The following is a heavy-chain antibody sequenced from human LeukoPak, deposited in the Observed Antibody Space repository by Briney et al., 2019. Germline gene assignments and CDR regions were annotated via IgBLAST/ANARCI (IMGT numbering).Heavy chain of an antibody. CDR3: ARDPQGGDFWSGYYGD. V-gene: IGHV1-69*05. J-gene: IGHJ4*02. CDR2: IIPIFGTA. CDR1: GGTFSSYA. Sequence: SVKVSCKASGGTFSSYAISWVRQAPGQGLEWIGGIIPIFGTANYAQKFQGRVTITTDESTGTAYMELSSLRSEDTAVYYCARDPQGGDFWSGYYGDWGQGTLVTVSS. D-gene: IGHD3-3*01.